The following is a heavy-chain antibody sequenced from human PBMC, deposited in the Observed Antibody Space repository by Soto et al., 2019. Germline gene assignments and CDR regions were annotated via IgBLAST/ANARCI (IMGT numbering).Heavy chain of an antibody. Sequence: GASVKVSCKASGYTFTSYYMHWVRQAPGQGLEWMGIINPSGGSTSYAQKFQGRVTMTRDTSTSTVYMELSSLRSEDTAVYYCASDRSRVRGVDYYYGMDVWGQGTTVTVSS. CDR1: GYTFTSYY. CDR3: ASDRSRVRGVDYYYGMDV. J-gene: IGHJ6*02. D-gene: IGHD3-10*01. CDR2: INPSGGST. V-gene: IGHV1-46*01.